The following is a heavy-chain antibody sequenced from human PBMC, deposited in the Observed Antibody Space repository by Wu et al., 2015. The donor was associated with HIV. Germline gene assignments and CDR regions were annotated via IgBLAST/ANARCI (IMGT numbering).Heavy chain of an antibody. Sequence: VQLQQWGGRTVVSLRRPCPSPALSMVGPFSGYYWSWIRQPPRKGLEWIGEINHSGSTNYNPSLKSRVTISVDTSKNQFSLKLSSVTAADTAVYYCARGGTLYSYGHMSPYYYYYMDVWGKGTTVTVSS. CDR1: VGPFSGYY. D-gene: IGHD5-18*01. J-gene: IGHJ6*03. CDR3: ARGGTLYSYGHMSPYYYYYMDV. V-gene: IGHV4-34*01. CDR2: INHSGST.